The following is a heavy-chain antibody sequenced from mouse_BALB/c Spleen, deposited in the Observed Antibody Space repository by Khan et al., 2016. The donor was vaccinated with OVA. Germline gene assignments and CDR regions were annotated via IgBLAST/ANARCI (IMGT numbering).Heavy chain of an antibody. CDR3: ARNREPDYFDY. Sequence: QVQLKESGPGLVAPSQSLSITCTVSGFSLTNYGVHWVRRPPGKGLEWLGVIWAGGSTNYNSALMSRLSISKDDSKSQVFLKMNSLQTDDTAMYFCARNREPDYFDYWGQGTTLTVSS. CDR1: GFSLTNYG. J-gene: IGHJ2*01. V-gene: IGHV2-9*02. CDR2: IWAGGST.